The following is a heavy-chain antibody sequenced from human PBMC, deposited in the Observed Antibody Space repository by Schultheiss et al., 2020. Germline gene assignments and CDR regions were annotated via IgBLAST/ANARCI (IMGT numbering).Heavy chain of an antibody. CDR1: GGTFSSYT. V-gene: IGHV1-69*02. CDR2: IIPILGIA. CDR3: ARRSSGYYYQLDY. J-gene: IGHJ4*02. D-gene: IGHD3-22*01. Sequence: VKVSCKASGGTFSSYTISWVRQAPGQGLEWMGRIIPILGIANYAQKFQGRVTITADKSTSTAYMELSSLRSEDTAVYYCARRSSGYYYQLDYWGQGTLVTSPQ.